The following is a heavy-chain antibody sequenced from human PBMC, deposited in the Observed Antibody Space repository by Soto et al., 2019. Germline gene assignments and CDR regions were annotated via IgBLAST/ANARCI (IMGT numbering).Heavy chain of an antibody. J-gene: IGHJ4*02. CDR1: GLTFRSYI. CDR3: AKGKDYGDQNFDY. D-gene: IGHD4-17*01. V-gene: IGHV3-23*01. Sequence: GGSLRLACAASGLTFRSYIMNWVRQAPGKGLEWVSAISGSGGSTYYADSVKGRFTISRDNSKNTLYLQMNSLRAEDTAVYYCAKGKDYGDQNFDYWGQGTLVTVSS. CDR2: ISGSGGST.